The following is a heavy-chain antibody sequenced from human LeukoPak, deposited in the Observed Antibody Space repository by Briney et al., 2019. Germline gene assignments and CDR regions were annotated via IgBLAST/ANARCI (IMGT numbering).Heavy chain of an antibody. CDR3: ARTTEYPEYWFDP. D-gene: IGHD2-2*01. CDR1: VGFISSSSYY. V-gene: IGHV4-39*07. CDR2: IYYSGST. Sequence: SQTLSLICSVSVGFISSSSYYWGWIRQPPGKGLECIGSIYYSGSTYYNPSLKSRVTISVDTSKNQFSLKLSSVTAADTAVYYCARTTEYPEYWFDPWSQGTLVTVSS. J-gene: IGHJ5*02.